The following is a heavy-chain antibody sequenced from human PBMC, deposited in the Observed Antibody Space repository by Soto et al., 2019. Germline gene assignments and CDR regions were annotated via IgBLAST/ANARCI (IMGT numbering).Heavy chain of an antibody. D-gene: IGHD1-1*01. CDR1: GFTFYNSW. CDR2: IYFDGSGT. V-gene: IGHV3-74*01. J-gene: IGHJ4*02. Sequence: EVQLVESGGGLVQPGGSLRLSCVASGFTFYNSWMHWVRQTPGKGLVWVSRIYFDGSGTTYEDSVKGRFTISRDSAKSTLYLQMNRLGGEDTAIYYCVHNHRDDVYWGQGTLVTVSS. CDR3: VHNHRDDVY.